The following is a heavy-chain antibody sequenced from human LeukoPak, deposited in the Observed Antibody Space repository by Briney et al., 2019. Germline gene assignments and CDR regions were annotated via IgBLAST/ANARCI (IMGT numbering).Heavy chain of an antibody. CDR3: AKDENRGGATPLDY. CDR2: ISRDGGST. V-gene: IGHV3-43*01. Sequence: GGSLRLSCAASGFTFDDYTMHWVWQAPGKGLEGVALISRDGGSTYYADSVKGRFTISRDNSKNSLYLQMNSLRTEDAAFYYCAKDENRGGATPLDYWGQGTLVTVSS. J-gene: IGHJ4*02. D-gene: IGHD1-26*01. CDR1: GFTFDDYT.